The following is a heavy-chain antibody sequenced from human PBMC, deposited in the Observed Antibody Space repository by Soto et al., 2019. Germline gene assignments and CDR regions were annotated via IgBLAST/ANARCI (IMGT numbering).Heavy chain of an antibody. CDR3: ARLVGATTTGFDP. V-gene: IGHV3-53*01. Sequence: GGSLRLSRAASGFTVSSNYMSWVRQAPGKGLEWVSVIYSGGSTYYADSVKGRFTISRDNSKNTLYLQMNSLRAEDTAVYYCARLVGATTTGFDPWGQGTLVTVSS. CDR1: GFTVSSNY. CDR2: IYSGGST. D-gene: IGHD1-26*01. J-gene: IGHJ5*02.